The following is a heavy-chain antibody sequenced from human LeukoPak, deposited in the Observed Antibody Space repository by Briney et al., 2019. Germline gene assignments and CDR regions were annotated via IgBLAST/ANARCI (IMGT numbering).Heavy chain of an antibody. CDR2: ISSSSSYI. J-gene: IGHJ4*02. D-gene: IGHD6-6*01. Sequence: GGPLRLSCAASGFTFSSYSMNWVRQAPGKGLEWVSSISSSSSYIYYADSVKGRFTISRDNAKNSLYLQMNSLRAEDTAVYYCARDLGYSSSSPFDYWGQGTLVTVSS. CDR1: GFTFSSYS. V-gene: IGHV3-21*01. CDR3: ARDLGYSSSSPFDY.